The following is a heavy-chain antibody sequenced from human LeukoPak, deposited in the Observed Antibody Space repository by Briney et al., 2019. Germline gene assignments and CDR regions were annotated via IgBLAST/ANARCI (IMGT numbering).Heavy chain of an antibody. CDR2: ISYDGSNK. J-gene: IGHJ3*02. D-gene: IGHD5-12*01. V-gene: IGHV3-30*14. Sequence: GRSLRLSCAASGFTFSSYAMHWVRQAPGKGLEWVAVISYDGSNKYYADSVKGRFTISRDNSKNTLYLQMNSLRAEDTAVYYCARALIVATTDAFDIWGQGTMVTVSS. CDR1: GFTFSSYA. CDR3: ARALIVATTDAFDI.